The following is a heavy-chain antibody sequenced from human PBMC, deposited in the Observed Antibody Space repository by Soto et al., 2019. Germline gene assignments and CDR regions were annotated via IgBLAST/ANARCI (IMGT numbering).Heavy chain of an antibody. CDR3: ASARWDN. D-gene: IGHD2-15*01. J-gene: IGHJ4*02. CDR2: INPDGSTT. Sequence: PGGSLRLSCAASGFTFSSYWMHWVRQAPGKGLVWVSRINPDGSTTSYADSVKGRFTISRDSAKDTLYLQMNSLRAEDTAVYYCASARWDNWAQGTLVTSPQ. CDR1: GFTFSSYW. V-gene: IGHV3-74*01.